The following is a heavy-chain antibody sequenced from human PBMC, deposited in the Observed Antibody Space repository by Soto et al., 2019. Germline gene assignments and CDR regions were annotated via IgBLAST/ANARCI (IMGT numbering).Heavy chain of an antibody. CDR2: ISYDGSNK. V-gene: IGHV3-30*18. J-gene: IGHJ6*02. CDR1: GFTFSSYG. CDR3: AKDPGHYYYGMDV. Sequence: QVQLVESGGGVVQPGRSLRLSCAASGFTFSSYGMHWVRQAPGKGLEWVAVISYDGSNKYYADSVKGRFTISRDNSKNTLYLQMNSLRAEDTAVYYCAKDPGHYYYGMDVWGQGTTVTVSS.